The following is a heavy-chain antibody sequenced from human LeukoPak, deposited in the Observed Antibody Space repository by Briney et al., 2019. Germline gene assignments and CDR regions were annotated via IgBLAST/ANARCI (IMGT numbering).Heavy chain of an antibody. J-gene: IGHJ4*02. V-gene: IGHV3-23*01. Sequence: GGSLRISCAASGFTFGSYALSWGRQAPGKGLEWVSSISASGGTIYYADSVKGRFTISRDNSKNTLFLQMKSLRVEHTAIYYCAKGANSDTRYYFDYWGQGSLVTVSS. D-gene: IGHD1-26*01. CDR2: ISASGGTI. CDR1: GFTFGSYA. CDR3: AKGANSDTRYYFDY.